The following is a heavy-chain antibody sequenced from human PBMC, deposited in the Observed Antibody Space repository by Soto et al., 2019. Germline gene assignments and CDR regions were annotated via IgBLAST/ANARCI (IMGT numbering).Heavy chain of an antibody. J-gene: IGHJ4*02. Sequence: ESGGGLVKPGGSLRLSCAASGFTFSSYSMNWVRQAPGKGLEWVSSISSSSSYIYYADSVKGRFTISRDNAKNSPYLQMNSLRAEDTAVYYCARPGDYDFWSGYLWGQGTLVTVSS. CDR3: ARPGDYDFWSGYL. V-gene: IGHV3-21*01. CDR1: GFTFSSYS. D-gene: IGHD3-3*01. CDR2: ISSSSSYI.